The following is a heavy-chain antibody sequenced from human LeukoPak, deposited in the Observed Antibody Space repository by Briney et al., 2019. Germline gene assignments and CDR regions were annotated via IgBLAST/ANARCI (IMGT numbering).Heavy chain of an antibody. CDR3: AREGGIAAGWETD. J-gene: IGHJ4*02. D-gene: IGHD6-13*01. CDR1: GYSFINSG. Sequence: ASVKVSCKVSGYSFINSGISLVRQALGQGLEWMGWISVNGGYTNFAQSHRDRVTLTTDTSTSTAYLELTDLRSDDTAVYYCAREGGIAAGWETDWGQGTLVTVSS. CDR2: ISVNGGYT. V-gene: IGHV1-18*01.